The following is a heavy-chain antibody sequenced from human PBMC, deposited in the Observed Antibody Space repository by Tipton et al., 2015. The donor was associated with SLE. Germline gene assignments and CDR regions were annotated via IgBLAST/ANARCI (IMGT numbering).Heavy chain of an antibody. D-gene: IGHD6-13*01. J-gene: IGHJ6*02. CDR3: ARDLGIALYGVDV. V-gene: IGHV3-30*04. CDR2: ISYDGSNK. Sequence: SLRLSCAASGFTFSSYAMHWVRQAPGKGLEWVAVISYDGSNKYYADSVKGRFTISRDNSKNTLYLQMNSLRAEDTAVYYCARDLGIALYGVDVWGQGTTVTVSS. CDR1: GFTFSSYA.